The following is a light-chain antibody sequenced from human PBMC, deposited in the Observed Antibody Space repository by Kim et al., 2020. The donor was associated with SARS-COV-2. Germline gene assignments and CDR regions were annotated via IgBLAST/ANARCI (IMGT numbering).Light chain of an antibody. CDR1: SSDVGAYNY. V-gene: IGLV2-14*03. CDR3: CSYTTSGTLV. CDR2: DVS. J-gene: IGLJ3*02. Sequence: QSALTQPASVSGSPGQSITISCTGTSSDVGAYNYVSWYQLHPGKAPKLIIYDVSKRPSGVSNRFSGSKSGNTASLTISGLQAEDETDYYCCSYTTSGTLVFGGGTQLTVL.